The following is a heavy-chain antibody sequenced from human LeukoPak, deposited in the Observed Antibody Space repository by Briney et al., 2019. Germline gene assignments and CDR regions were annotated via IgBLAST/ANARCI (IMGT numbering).Heavy chain of an antibody. J-gene: IGHJ5*02. CDR1: GYTFTGYY. V-gene: IGHV1-2*02. Sequence: ASVKVSRKASGYTFTGYYMHWVRQAPGQGLEWMGWINPNSGGTNYAQKFQGRVTMTRDTSISTAYMELSRLRSDDTAVYYCARESLDIVVVPAAIVIDPWGQGTLVTVSS. CDR3: ARESLDIVVVPAAIVIDP. D-gene: IGHD2-2*01. CDR2: INPNSGGT.